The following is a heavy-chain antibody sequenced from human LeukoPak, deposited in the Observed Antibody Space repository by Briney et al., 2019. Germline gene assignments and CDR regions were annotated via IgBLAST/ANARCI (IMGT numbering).Heavy chain of an antibody. D-gene: IGHD6-13*01. CDR3: AARGAAAGKSDY. V-gene: IGHV4-59*01. Sequence: PSETLSLTCTVSLGSIISYYWSWIRQPPGKGLEWIGHIYYSESTNYNAPLKSRVTISVHTSKNQFSLKLSSVTAADTAVYYCAARGAAAGKSDYWGQGTLVTVSS. CDR1: LGSIISYY. CDR2: IYYSEST. J-gene: IGHJ4*02.